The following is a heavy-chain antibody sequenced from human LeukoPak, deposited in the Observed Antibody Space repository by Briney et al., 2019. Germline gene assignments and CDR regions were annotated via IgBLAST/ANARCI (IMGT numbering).Heavy chain of an antibody. Sequence: SETLSLTCAVYGGSFSGYYWSWIRQPPGKGLEWIREINHSGSTNYNPSLKSRVTISVDTSKNQFSLKLSSVTAADTAVYYCASVGRTWDAFDIWGQGTMVTVSS. CDR3: ASVGRTWDAFDI. V-gene: IGHV4-34*01. CDR2: INHSGST. J-gene: IGHJ3*02. D-gene: IGHD2-15*01. CDR1: GGSFSGYY.